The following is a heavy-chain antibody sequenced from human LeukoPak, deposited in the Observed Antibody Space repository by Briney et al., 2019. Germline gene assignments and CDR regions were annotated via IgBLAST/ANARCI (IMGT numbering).Heavy chain of an antibody. Sequence: ASVKVSCKASGYTFTSYGISWVRQAPGQGPEWLGWTSAYNGNTYYAQKLQGRVTMTTNTSTSTAYMELRSLRSDDTAVYYCARDWYYGRSADVFDIWGQGTMVTVSS. D-gene: IGHD3-22*01. V-gene: IGHV1-18*01. CDR3: ARDWYYGRSADVFDI. CDR2: TSAYNGNT. CDR1: GYTFTSYG. J-gene: IGHJ3*02.